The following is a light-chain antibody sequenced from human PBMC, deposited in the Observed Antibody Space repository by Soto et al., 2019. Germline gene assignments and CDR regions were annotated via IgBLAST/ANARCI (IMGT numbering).Light chain of an antibody. CDR2: GAS. V-gene: IGKV3-20*01. Sequence: IELTQSPGTLSLSPGERATLSCRASQSVNGRYLTWYQQKHGQAPRLLIYGASSRATGIPDRFSGSGSGTDFTLTISRLEPEDFAVCYCQHYGDSSLTLGGGTTVAIK. CDR1: QSVNGRY. J-gene: IGKJ4*01. CDR3: QHYGDSSLT.